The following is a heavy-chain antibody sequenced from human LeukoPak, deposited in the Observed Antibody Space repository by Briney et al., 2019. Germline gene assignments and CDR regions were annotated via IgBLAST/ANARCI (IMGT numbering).Heavy chain of an antibody. D-gene: IGHD6-19*01. CDR3: ARGSSGWSRYYYYGMDV. CDR2: INAGNGNT. J-gene: IGHJ6*02. CDR1: GYTFTSYA. Sequence: ASVKVSCKASGYTFTSYAMHWVRQAPGQRLEWMGWINAGNGNTKYSQKFQGRVTITRDTSASTAYMELSSLRSEDTAVYYCARGSSGWSRYYYYGMDVWGQGTTDTVSS. V-gene: IGHV1-3*01.